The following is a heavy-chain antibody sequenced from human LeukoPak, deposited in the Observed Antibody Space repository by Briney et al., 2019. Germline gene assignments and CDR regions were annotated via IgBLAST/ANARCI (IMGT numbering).Heavy chain of an antibody. V-gene: IGHV4-59*01. J-gene: IGHJ2*01. D-gene: IGHD3-9*01. CDR3: ARRTYYDTLTGYNYWYFDL. CDR1: GASISDYY. Sequence: PSETLSLTCTVSGASISDYYWSRVRQPPGKGLEWIGYIYYTGSTDYNPSLKSRVTMSLDTSKNQFSLNLRSVTATDTAVYYCARRTYYDTLTGYNYWYFDLWGRGTLVTVSS. CDR2: IYYTGST.